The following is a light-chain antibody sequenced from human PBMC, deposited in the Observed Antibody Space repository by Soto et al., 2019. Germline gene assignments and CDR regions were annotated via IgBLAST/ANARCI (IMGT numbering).Light chain of an antibody. V-gene: IGLV1-44*01. CDR3: AAWDDILNGWV. CDR1: SSNLGSRA. Sequence: QSVLTQPPSASGTPGQRVTISCSGSSSNLGSRAVSWYQQVPGTAPKLLIYANSQRPSGVPDRFSASKSGTSASLAISGLRSEDETDYYCAAWDDILNGWVFGGGTKVTV. J-gene: IGLJ3*02. CDR2: ANS.